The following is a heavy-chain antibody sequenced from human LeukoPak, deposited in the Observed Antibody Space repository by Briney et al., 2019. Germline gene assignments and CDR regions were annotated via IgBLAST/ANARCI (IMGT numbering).Heavy chain of an antibody. Sequence: ASVKVSCKASEYTFTGYYLHWVRQAPGQGLEWMGWINPNSGGTNYAQKFQGRVTMTRDTSISTAYMEVSRLRSDDTAVYYCARVGGPGYSSGWYGYWGQGTLVTVSS. CDR1: EYTFTGYY. V-gene: IGHV1-2*02. CDR2: INPNSGGT. J-gene: IGHJ4*02. D-gene: IGHD6-19*01. CDR3: ARVGGPGYSSGWYGY.